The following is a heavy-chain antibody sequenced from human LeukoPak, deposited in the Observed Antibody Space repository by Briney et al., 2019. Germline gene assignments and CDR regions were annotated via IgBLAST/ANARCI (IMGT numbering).Heavy chain of an antibody. D-gene: IGHD4-17*01. J-gene: IGHJ4*02. CDR3: ARAVGGDYRIDY. CDR1: GGSISSSSYF. Sequence: SETLSLTCTVSGGSISSSSYFWGWIRQPPGKGLEWIGSIYYSGSTYYNPSLKSRVTISVDTSKNQFSLKLSSVTAADTAVYYCARAVGGDYRIDYWGQGTLVTVSS. CDR2: IYYSGST. V-gene: IGHV4-39*07.